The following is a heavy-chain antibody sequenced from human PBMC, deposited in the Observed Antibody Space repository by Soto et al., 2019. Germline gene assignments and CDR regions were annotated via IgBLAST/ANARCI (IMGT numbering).Heavy chain of an antibody. J-gene: IGHJ4*02. Sequence: GGSLRLSCAASGFTFSSYWMSWVRQAPGKGLEWVSSISRHSSDIYYADSVKGRFTISRDNAKNSLYLQMNSLRAEDTAVYYCARGPPCDYWGQGTLVTVSS. V-gene: IGHV3-21*01. CDR2: ISRHSSDI. CDR1: GFTFSSYW. CDR3: ARGPPCDY.